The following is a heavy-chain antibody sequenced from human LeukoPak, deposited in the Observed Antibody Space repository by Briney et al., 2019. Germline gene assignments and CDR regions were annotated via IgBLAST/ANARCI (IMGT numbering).Heavy chain of an antibody. D-gene: IGHD3-3*01. J-gene: IGHJ3*02. Sequence: GGSLRLSCAASGFTFSSYSMNWVRQAPGKGLEWVPSISSSSSYIYYADSVKGRFTISRDNAKNSLYLQMNSLRAEDTAVYYCARERITIFGVVIIEYAFDIWGQGTMVTVSS. CDR2: ISSSSSYI. CDR3: ARERITIFGVVIIEYAFDI. V-gene: IGHV3-21*01. CDR1: GFTFSSYS.